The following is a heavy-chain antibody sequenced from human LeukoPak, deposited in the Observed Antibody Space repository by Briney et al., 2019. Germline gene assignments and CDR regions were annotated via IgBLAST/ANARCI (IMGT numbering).Heavy chain of an antibody. V-gene: IGHV3-21*01. J-gene: IGHJ4*02. CDR1: GFTFSSYS. D-gene: IGHD3-9*01. Sequence: GGSLRLSCAASGFTFSSYSMNWVRQAPGKGPEWVSSISSSSSYIYYADSVKGRFTISRDNAKNTLYLQMNSLRAEDTAVYYCARDPLPYYDILTGYLNPPYFDYWGQGTLVTVSS. CDR3: ARDPLPYYDILTGYLNPPYFDY. CDR2: ISSSSSYI.